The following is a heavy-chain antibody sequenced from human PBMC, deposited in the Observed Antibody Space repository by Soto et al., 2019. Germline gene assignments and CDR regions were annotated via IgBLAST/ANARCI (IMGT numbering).Heavy chain of an antibody. V-gene: IGHV1-3*01. CDR3: ARSGSVGSYGYLDYYYYGMDV. CDR1: GYTFTSYA. CDR2: INAGNGNT. J-gene: IGHJ6*02. D-gene: IGHD5-18*01. Sequence: QVQLVQSGAEVKKPGASVKVSCKASGYTFTSYAMHWVRQAPGQSLEWMGWINAGNGNTKYSQKFQGRVTITRATSASTAYMELSRLRSEDTAVYYCARSGSVGSYGYLDYYYYGMDVWGQGTTVTVSS.